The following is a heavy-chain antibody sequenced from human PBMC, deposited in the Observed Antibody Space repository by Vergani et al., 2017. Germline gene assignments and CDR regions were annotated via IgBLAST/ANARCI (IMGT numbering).Heavy chain of an antibody. CDR1: GGSISSGSYY. D-gene: IGHD2-8*01. J-gene: IGHJ5*02. V-gene: IGHV4-61*02. CDR2: IYTSGST. CDR3: ARGAYCTNGVCWGWFDP. Sequence: QVQLQESGPGLVKPSQTLSLTCTVSGGSISSGSYYWSWIRQPAGKGLEWIGRIYTSGSTNYNPSLKSRVTISVDTSKNQFSLKLSSVTAADTAVYYCARGAYCTNGVCWGWFDPWGQGTLVTVSS.